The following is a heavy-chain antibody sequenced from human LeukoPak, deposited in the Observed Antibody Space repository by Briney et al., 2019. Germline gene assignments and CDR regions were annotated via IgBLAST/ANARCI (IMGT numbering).Heavy chain of an antibody. V-gene: IGHV3-15*01. Sequence: GGSLRLSCAASGFTFSNAWMSWVRQAPGKGLEWVGRIKSKTDGGTTDYAAPVKGRFTISRDDSKNTLYLQMNSLKTEDTAVYSCTTNRYFSGYYDYWGQGTLVTVSS. CDR3: TTNRYFSGYYDY. CDR2: IKSKTDGGTT. D-gene: IGHD2-15*01. CDR1: GFTFSNAW. J-gene: IGHJ4*02.